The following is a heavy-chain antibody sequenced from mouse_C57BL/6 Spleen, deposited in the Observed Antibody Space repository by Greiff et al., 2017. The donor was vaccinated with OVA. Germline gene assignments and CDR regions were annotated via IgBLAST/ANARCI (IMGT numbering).Heavy chain of an antibody. V-gene: IGHV1-63*01. J-gene: IGHJ1*03. CDR1: GYTFTNYW. Sequence: QVQLQQSGAELVRPGTSVKMSCKASGYTFTNYWIGWAKQRPGHGLEWIGDIYPGGGYTNYNEKFKGKATLTADKSSSTSYMQFSSLTSEDSAIYYCARGGYYGSSDWYFDVWGTGTTVTVSS. CDR3: ARGGYYGSSDWYFDV. D-gene: IGHD1-1*01. CDR2: IYPGGGYT.